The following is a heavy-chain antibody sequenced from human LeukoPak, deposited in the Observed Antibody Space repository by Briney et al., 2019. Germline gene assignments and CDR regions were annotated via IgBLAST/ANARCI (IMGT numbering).Heavy chain of an antibody. CDR3: ARDDSTGYYYLDG. V-gene: IGHV3-7*05. CDR1: GFTFCNYF. CDR2: IKEDGSEK. J-gene: IGHJ4*02. D-gene: IGHD3-22*01. Sequence: GGSLRLSCAASGFTFCNYFVSWARHAPGKGVEGVANIKEDGSEKYYVASVKGRFTISRDNAKNSLYLEMNSLRAEDTAVYFCARDDSTGYYYLDGWGQGTLVTVSS.